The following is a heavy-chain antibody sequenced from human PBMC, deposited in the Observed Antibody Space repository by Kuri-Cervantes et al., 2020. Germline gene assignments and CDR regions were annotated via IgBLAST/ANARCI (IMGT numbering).Heavy chain of an antibody. V-gene: IGHV3-23*01. D-gene: IGHD2-2*01. CDR1: GFTFSRYA. CDR2: ISESGSTT. Sequence: GESLKISCAASGFTFSRYAMTWVRQAPGKGLEWVSAISESGSTTYYADSVKGRFTISRDNSKITLYLQMNRLRAEDTAVYHCAKNWGRSSAMSDYWGQGTLVTVSS. CDR3: AKNWGRSSAMSDY. J-gene: IGHJ4*02.